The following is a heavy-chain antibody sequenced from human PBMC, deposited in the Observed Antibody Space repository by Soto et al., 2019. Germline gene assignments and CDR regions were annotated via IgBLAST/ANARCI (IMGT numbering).Heavy chain of an antibody. Sequence: SETLSLTCTVSGGSISSYYWSWIRQPPGKGLEWIGYIYYSGSTNYNPSLKSRVTISVDTSKNQFSLKLSSVTAADTAVYYCARSRLRFLTFDPWGQGTLVTVSS. D-gene: IGHD3-3*01. CDR3: ARSRLRFLTFDP. CDR1: GGSISSYY. CDR2: IYYSGST. J-gene: IGHJ5*02. V-gene: IGHV4-59*01.